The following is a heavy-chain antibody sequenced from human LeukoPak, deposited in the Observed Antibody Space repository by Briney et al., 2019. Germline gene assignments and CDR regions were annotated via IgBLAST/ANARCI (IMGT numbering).Heavy chain of an antibody. CDR1: GDSVSSNSAA. D-gene: IGHD5-12*01. J-gene: IGHJ4*02. Sequence: SQTLSLTCAISGDSVSSNSAAWNWIRQSPSRGLEWLGRTYYRSKWYNDYAVSVESRITINPDTSKNQFSLQLNSVTPEDTAVYYCAREVMATISGGYYFDYWGQGTLVTVSS. V-gene: IGHV6-1*01. CDR3: AREVMATISGGYYFDY. CDR2: TYYRSKWYN.